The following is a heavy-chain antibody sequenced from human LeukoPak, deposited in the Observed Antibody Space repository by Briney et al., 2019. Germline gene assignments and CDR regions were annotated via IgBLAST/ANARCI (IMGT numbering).Heavy chain of an antibody. CDR2: ISGSGGST. CDR3: AREDCSSTSCSGGRLADYFDY. V-gene: IGHV3-23*01. CDR1: GFTFSSYG. J-gene: IGHJ4*02. Sequence: GGSLRLSCAASGFTFSSYGMSWVRQAPGKGLEWVSAISGSGGSTYYADSVKGRFTISRDNSKNTLYLQMNSLRAEDTAVYYCAREDCSSTSCSGGRLADYFDYWGQGTLVTVSS. D-gene: IGHD2-2*01.